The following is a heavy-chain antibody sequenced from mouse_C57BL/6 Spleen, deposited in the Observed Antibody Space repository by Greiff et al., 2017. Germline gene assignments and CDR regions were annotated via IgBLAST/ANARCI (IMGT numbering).Heavy chain of an antibody. J-gene: IGHJ4*01. CDR3: ARSLGDIYAMDY. CDR2: IDPSDSYT. CDR1: GYTFTSYW. D-gene: IGHD3-3*01. V-gene: IGHV1-59*01. Sequence: QVQLQQSGPELVKPGTSVKLSCKASGYTFTSYWMHWVKQRPGQGLEWIGVIDPSDSYTNYNQKFKGKATLTVDTSSSTAYMQLSSLTSEDSAVYYCARSLGDIYAMDYWGQGTSVTVSS.